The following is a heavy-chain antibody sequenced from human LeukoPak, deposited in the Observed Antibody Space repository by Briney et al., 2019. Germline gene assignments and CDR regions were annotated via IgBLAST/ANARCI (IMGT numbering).Heavy chain of an antibody. CDR2: ISSSSTYI. D-gene: IGHD1-14*01. V-gene: IGHV3-21*01. CDR1: GFTFNNAW. CDR3: VRENHGSFDY. J-gene: IGHJ4*02. Sequence: GGSLRLSCTASGFTFNNAWMSWVRQAPGKGLEWVSCISSSSTYIYYADSVRGRFAISRDNAKNSLYLQMNSLRAEDTAVYYCVRENHGSFDYWGQGSLVTVSS.